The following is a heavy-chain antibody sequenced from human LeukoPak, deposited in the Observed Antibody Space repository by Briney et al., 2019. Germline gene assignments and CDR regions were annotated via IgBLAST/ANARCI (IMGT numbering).Heavy chain of an antibody. V-gene: IGHV1-2*02. CDR1: GYTFTGYY. D-gene: IGHD6-13*01. CDR3: ASFAQQLDHY. Sequence: ASVKVSCKASGYTFTGYYMHWVGQAPGQGVDCMGFLTPNSGGTNYAQKFQARFPMTRDTSISTAYMALSRLRSDDTAVYYCASFAQQLDHYWGQGTLVTVSS. J-gene: IGHJ4*02. CDR2: LTPNSGGT.